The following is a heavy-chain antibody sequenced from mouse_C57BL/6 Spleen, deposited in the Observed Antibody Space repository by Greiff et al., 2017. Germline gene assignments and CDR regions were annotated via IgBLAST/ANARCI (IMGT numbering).Heavy chain of an antibody. Sequence: VQLQQSGPELVKPGASVKIPCKASGYTFTDYNMDWVKQSHGKSLEWIGDINPNNGGTNYNQKFKGKATLTVDKSSSTAYMELRSLTSEDTAVYYCASSYSNYEWAMDYWGQGTSVTVSS. D-gene: IGHD2-5*01. CDR3: ASSYSNYEWAMDY. CDR2: INPNNGGT. CDR1: GYTFTDYN. J-gene: IGHJ4*01. V-gene: IGHV1-18*01.